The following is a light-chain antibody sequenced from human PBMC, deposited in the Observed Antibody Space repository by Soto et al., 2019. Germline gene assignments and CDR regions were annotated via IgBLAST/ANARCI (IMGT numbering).Light chain of an antibody. V-gene: IGKV3-20*01. Sequence: EIVLTQSPGTLSLSPGERATLSCRASQSVSSSYLAWYQQKPGQAPRLLIYGASSRATGIPDRFSGSGSGTDFTLTISRLEPEDFAVYYCHQLGAFGQGTKVEIK. CDR2: GAS. CDR1: QSVSSSY. J-gene: IGKJ1*01. CDR3: HQLGA.